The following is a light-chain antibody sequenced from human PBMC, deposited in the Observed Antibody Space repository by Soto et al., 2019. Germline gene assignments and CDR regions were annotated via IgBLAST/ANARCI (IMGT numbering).Light chain of an antibody. J-gene: IGKJ1*01. V-gene: IGKV1-9*01. CDR2: AAS. CDR3: QQYNSYSPA. Sequence: DNQLTQSPSFLSASLGDRVTITCRASQGISSYLAWYQQKPGKAPKLLIYAASTLQSGVPSRFSGSGSGTEFTLTTSSLQPEDFATYYCQQYNSYSPAFGQGTKVDI. CDR1: QGISSY.